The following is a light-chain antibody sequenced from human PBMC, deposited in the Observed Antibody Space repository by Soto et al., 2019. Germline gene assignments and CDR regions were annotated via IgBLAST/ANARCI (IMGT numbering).Light chain of an antibody. CDR3: PEYNSYPCT. Sequence: DIQMTQSPSTLSASVGDRVTITCRASQSISSWLAWYQQKPGKAPKLLIYKASSLESGVPSRFSGSGSGAEYTLTTTSLQPDDFAAYYCPEYNSYPCTFGQGTKVEIK. CDR1: QSISSW. V-gene: IGKV1-5*03. CDR2: KAS. J-gene: IGKJ1*01.